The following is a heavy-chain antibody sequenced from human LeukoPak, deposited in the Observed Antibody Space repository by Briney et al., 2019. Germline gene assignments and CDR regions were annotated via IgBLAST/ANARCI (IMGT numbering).Heavy chain of an antibody. CDR2: ISSSGRTT. D-gene: IGHD2-15*01. J-gene: IGHJ4*02. CDR3: ARGPRDPTEFCSGGRCAPTYEF. CDR1: GFTFNIYE. V-gene: IGHV3-48*03. Sequence: PGGSLRLSCVVSGFTFNIYEMNWVRQAPGKGLEWVSYISSSGRTTYYADSVKGRFTISRDNAKNSLYLQMNSLRVDDTAVCYCARGPRDPTEFCSGGRCAPTYEFWGQGTLVTVSS.